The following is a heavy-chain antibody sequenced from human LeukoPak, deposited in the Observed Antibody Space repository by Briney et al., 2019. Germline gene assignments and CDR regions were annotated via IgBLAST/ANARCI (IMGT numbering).Heavy chain of an antibody. Sequence: GGSLRLSCAASGFTFSSYWMNWVRQAPGKGLVWVSRIASDGSSTTYADSVKGRFSISRDNSKNTLYLQMNSLRAEDTAVYYCATPDRHYGSPGGYWGQGTLVTVSS. CDR3: ATPDRHYGSPGGY. V-gene: IGHV3-74*01. J-gene: IGHJ4*02. D-gene: IGHD4-17*01. CDR1: GFTFSSYW. CDR2: IASDGSST.